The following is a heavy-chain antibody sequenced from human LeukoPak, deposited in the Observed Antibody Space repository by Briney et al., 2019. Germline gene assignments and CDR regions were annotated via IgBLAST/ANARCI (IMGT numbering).Heavy chain of an antibody. CDR3: ARQMYSSRGSLYYGMDV. J-gene: IGHJ6*04. V-gene: IGHV5-51*01. CDR1: GYSFTSYW. Sequence: GESLQISCKGSGYSFTSYWIGWVRRMPGKGLEWMGIIYPGDSDTRYSPSFQGQVTISADKSISTAYLQWSSLKASDTAMYYCARQMYSSRGSLYYGMDVWGKGTTVTVSS. D-gene: IGHD6-13*01. CDR2: IYPGDSDT.